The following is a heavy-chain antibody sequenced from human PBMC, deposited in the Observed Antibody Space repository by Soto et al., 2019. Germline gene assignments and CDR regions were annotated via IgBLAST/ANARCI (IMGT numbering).Heavy chain of an antibody. CDR2: IIPLLGTS. V-gene: IGHV1-69*01. J-gene: IGHJ4*02. CDR3: ARDADRRWRHLFDY. Sequence: QVRLVQSGAEVKRPGSSVTVSCKASGGTFSTYGVSWVRQAPGQGLEWMGGIIPLLGTSNYAQKFQGRVTIRADESMTTAYMEMRSLRSDDTAVYFCARDADRRWRHLFDYWGQGTLVTVSS. CDR1: GGTFSTYG. D-gene: IGHD3-22*01.